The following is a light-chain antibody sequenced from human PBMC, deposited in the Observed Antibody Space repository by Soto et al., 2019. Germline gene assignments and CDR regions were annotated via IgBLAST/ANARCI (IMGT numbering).Light chain of an antibody. Sequence: EIVLTQSPGTLSLSPGERATLSCRASQTINSNYLVWFQQKPGQAPRLLIYGASSRATGIPDRFSGSGSGTDFTITISSLEPKDFAVYYCQQCDRTPWTFGQGTKVEIK. CDR1: QTINSNY. CDR3: QQCDRTPWT. V-gene: IGKV3-20*01. J-gene: IGKJ1*01. CDR2: GAS.